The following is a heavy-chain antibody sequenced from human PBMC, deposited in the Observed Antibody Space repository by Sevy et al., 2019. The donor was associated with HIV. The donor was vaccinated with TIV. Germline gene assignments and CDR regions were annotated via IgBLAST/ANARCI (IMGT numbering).Heavy chain of an antibody. CDR3: ASAYRSSYYFDY. V-gene: IGHV4-59*01. CDR2: IDYSGST. Sequence: SETLSLTCTVFGASMRHYYWTWIRQPPGKGLEWIGYIDYSGSTNYNPSLKTRVTISVDTSKDQFSLKLSSVTAADTAVYYCASAYRSSYYFDYWGQGARVTVSS. J-gene: IGHJ4*02. CDR1: GASMRHYY. D-gene: IGHD6-6*01.